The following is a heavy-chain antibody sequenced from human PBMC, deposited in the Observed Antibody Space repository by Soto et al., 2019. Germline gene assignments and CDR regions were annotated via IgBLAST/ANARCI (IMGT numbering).Heavy chain of an antibody. CDR1: GGSISSYY. Sequence: PSETLSLTCTVSGGSISSYYWSWIRQPPGKGLEWIGYIYYSGSTNYNPSLKSRVTISVDTSKNQFSLRLSSVTAADTAVYYCARAVGDPLYFLDDWGQGSLVTGSS. V-gene: IGHV4-59*08. CDR2: IYYSGST. CDR3: ARAVGDPLYFLDD. D-gene: IGHD6-19*01. J-gene: IGHJ4*02.